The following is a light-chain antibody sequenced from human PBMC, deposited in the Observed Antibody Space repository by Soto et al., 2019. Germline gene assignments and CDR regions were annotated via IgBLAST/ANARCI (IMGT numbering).Light chain of an antibody. V-gene: IGKV3-15*01. CDR3: QQYGSSPPIT. J-gene: IGKJ5*01. Sequence: EIVMTQSPATLSVSPGERVTLSCRASQRVGSSLAWYQQKPGQAPRLLIYGASTRATGIPARCSGSRSGTDFTLAISSLQSEDFAVYYCQQYGSSPPITVGPGTRLEIK. CDR1: QRVGSS. CDR2: GAS.